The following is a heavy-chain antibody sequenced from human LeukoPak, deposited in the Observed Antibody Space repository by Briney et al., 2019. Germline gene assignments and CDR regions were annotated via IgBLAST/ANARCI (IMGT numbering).Heavy chain of an antibody. V-gene: IGHV3-74*01. J-gene: IGHJ4*02. CDR2: INTDGSST. D-gene: IGHD3-10*01. Sequence: GGSLRLSCAASGSTFSSYWMHWVRQAPGKGLVWVSRINTDGSSTSYADSVKGRFTISRDNAKNTLYLQMNSLRAEDTAVYYCARAGGFGYYFDYWGQGPRSPSPQ. CDR1: GSTFSSYW. CDR3: ARAGGFGYYFDY.